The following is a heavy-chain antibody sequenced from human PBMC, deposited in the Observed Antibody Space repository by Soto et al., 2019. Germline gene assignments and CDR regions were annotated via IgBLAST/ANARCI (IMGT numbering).Heavy chain of an antibody. Sequence: ENLSLTCTVYGGSINTFYCSWFRQPSGKGLDWIGRIFSSGSTSFSPSLESRVAMSVDTSKNHFSLNLSSVTAADMAVYYCAREGSYSAYNFAHGIQLWSFDFWGQGALVTVSS. CDR3: AREGSYSAYNFAHGIQLWSFDF. D-gene: IGHD5-12*01. J-gene: IGHJ4*02. CDR2: IFSSGST. CDR1: GGSINTFY. V-gene: IGHV4-4*07.